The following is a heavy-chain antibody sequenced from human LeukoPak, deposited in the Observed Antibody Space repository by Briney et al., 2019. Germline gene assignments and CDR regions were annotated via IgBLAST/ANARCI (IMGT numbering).Heavy chain of an antibody. CDR2: INPSGGST. Sequence: ASVKVSCKASGYTFTSYYMHWVRQAPGQGLEWMGIINPSGGSTSYAQKFQGRVTITTDESTSTAYMELSSLRSEDTAVYYCARAARLGYYFDYWGQGTLVTVSS. D-gene: IGHD7-27*01. V-gene: IGHV1-46*01. J-gene: IGHJ4*02. CDR3: ARAARLGYYFDY. CDR1: GYTFTSYY.